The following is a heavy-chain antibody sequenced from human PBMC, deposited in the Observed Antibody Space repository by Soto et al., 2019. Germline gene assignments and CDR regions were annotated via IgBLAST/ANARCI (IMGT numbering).Heavy chain of an antibody. CDR3: ARVFSIAVAGPDY. CDR2: MNPNSGNT. CDR1: GYTFTSYD. V-gene: IGHV1-8*01. Sequence: GASVKVSCKASGYTFTSYDINWVRQATGQGLEWMGWMNPNSGNTGYAQKFQGRVTMTRNTSISTAYMELSSLRSEDAAVYYCARVFSIAVAGPDYWGQGTLVTVSS. D-gene: IGHD6-19*01. J-gene: IGHJ4*02.